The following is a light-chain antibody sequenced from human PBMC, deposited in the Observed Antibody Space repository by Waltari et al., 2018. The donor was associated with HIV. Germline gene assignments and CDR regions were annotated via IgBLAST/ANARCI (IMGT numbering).Light chain of an antibody. CDR1: SSNIRNNS. V-gene: IGLV1-51*01. CDR3: GTWDSSLSAGV. Sequence: QSVLTQPPSVSAAPGQKVTISCSVSSSNIRNNSVSWYQQLPGTAPKLLIYDNNKRPSGIPDRFSGSKSGTSATLGITGLQTGDEADYYCGTWDSSLSAGVFGGGTRLTVL. CDR2: DNN. J-gene: IGLJ2*01.